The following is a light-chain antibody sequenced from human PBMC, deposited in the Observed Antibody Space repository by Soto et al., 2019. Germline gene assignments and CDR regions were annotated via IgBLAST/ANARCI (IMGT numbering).Light chain of an antibody. J-gene: IGKJ4*01. Sequence: EIVLTQSPATLSLSPGERATLSCRASQSVTTSLAWYQQKPGQAPRLLIFDASNRATGVPARFSGSGSGTAFTLTISSLEPEDFAVYYCQQRYNWPLTFGGGTKVEIK. CDR2: DAS. V-gene: IGKV3-11*01. CDR1: QSVTTS. CDR3: QQRYNWPLT.